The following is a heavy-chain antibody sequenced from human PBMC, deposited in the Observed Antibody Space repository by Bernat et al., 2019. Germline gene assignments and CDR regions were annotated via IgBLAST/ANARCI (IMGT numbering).Heavy chain of an antibody. Sequence: VQLVESGGGLVQPGGSLRLSCSASGFTFSSYAMHWVRQAPGKGLEYVSAISSNGGSTYYADSVKGRFTISRDNSKNTLYLQMNSLRAEDTAVYYCARDRSSGWYWSRGWFDPWGQGTLVTVSS. J-gene: IGHJ5*02. D-gene: IGHD6-19*01. CDR1: GFTFSSYA. CDR3: ARDRSSGWYWSRGWFDP. V-gene: IGHV3-64*04. CDR2: ISSNGGST.